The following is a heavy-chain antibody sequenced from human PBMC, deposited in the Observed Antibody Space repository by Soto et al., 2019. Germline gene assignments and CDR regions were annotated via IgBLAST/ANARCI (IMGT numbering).Heavy chain of an antibody. V-gene: IGHV3-48*02. CDR1: GFTFSSYS. J-gene: IGHJ6*02. Sequence: GGSLRLSCAASGFTFSSYSMNWVRQAPGKGLEWVSYISSSSSTIYYADSVKGRFTISRDNAKNSLYLQMNSLRDEDTAVYYCARGGDYDFWSGYYTYYYYGMDVWGQGTTVT. CDR3: ARGGDYDFWSGYYTYYYYGMDV. D-gene: IGHD3-3*01. CDR2: ISSSSSTI.